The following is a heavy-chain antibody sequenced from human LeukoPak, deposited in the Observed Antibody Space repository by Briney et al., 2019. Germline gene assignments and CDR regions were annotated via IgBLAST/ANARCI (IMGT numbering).Heavy chain of an antibody. V-gene: IGHV3-66*01. CDR2: IYSGGST. J-gene: IGHJ6*04. CDR3: AELGITMIGGV. D-gene: IGHD3-10*02. Sequence: HAGGSLRLSCAVSGFTVSNNYMSWVRQAPGKGLEWVSFIYSGGSTYYADSVKGRFTISRDNSKNTLYLQMNSLRAEDTAVYYCAELGITMIGGVWGKGTTVTISS. CDR1: GFTVSNNY.